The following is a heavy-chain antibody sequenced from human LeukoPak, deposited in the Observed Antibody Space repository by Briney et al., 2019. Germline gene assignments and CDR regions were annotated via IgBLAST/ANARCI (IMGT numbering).Heavy chain of an antibody. Sequence: GGSLRLSCAASGFTFSSYGMSWVRQAPGKGLEWVSAISGSGGSTYYADSVKGRFTISRDNTKNTLYLQMNSLRAEDTAVYYCAKARVLRYFDWLESLFDYWGQGTLVTVSS. J-gene: IGHJ4*02. CDR1: GFTFSSYG. V-gene: IGHV3-23*01. CDR2: ISGSGGST. CDR3: AKARVLRYFDWLESLFDY. D-gene: IGHD3-9*01.